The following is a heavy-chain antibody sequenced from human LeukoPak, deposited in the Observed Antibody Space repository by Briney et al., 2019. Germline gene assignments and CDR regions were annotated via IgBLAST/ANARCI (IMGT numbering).Heavy chain of an antibody. D-gene: IGHD4-23*01. J-gene: IGHJ3*02. Sequence: ASVKVSCKASGYTITSYGISWVRQAPGQGLEWMGWISAYNGNTNYAQKLQGRVTMTTDTSTSTAYMELRSLRSDDTAVYYCARDDYGGNSPSYDAFDIWGQGTMVTVSS. CDR3: ARDDYGGNSPSYDAFDI. V-gene: IGHV1-18*01. CDR2: ISAYNGNT. CDR1: GYTITSYG.